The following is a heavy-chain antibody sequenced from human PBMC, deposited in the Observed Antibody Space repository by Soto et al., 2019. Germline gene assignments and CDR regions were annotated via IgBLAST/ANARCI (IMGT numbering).Heavy chain of an antibody. V-gene: IGHV3-9*01. Sequence: EVQLVESGGGLVQPGRSLRLSCAASGVTFDDYAMHWVRQAPGKGLEWVSGISWNSGSIGYADSVKGRFTISRDNAKNSLYLQMNSLRAEDTALYYCAKDSSSWYRGWFDPWGQGTLVTVSS. CDR1: GVTFDDYA. CDR3: AKDSSSWYRGWFDP. D-gene: IGHD6-13*01. J-gene: IGHJ5*02. CDR2: ISWNSGSI.